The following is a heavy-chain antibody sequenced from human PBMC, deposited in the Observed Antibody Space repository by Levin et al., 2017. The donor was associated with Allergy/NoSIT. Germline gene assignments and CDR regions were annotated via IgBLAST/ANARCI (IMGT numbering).Heavy chain of an antibody. D-gene: IGHD3-10*01. Sequence: GGSLRLSCAASGFTFSSYGMHWVRQAPGKGLEWVAVISYDGSNKYYADSVKGRFTISRDNSKNTLYLQMNSLRAEDTAVYYCAKDLRRVTMVQGGEFDYWGQGTLVTVSS. J-gene: IGHJ4*02. CDR2: ISYDGSNK. V-gene: IGHV3-30*18. CDR3: AKDLRRVTMVQGGEFDY. CDR1: GFTFSSYG.